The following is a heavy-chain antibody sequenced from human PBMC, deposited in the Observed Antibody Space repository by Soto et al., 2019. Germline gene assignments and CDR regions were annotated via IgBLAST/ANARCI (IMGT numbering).Heavy chain of an antibody. D-gene: IGHD6-6*01. CDR1: GYTFTGYY. Sequence: APVKVSCKESGYTFTGYYRHWVRQAQGQGLEWMGWINPNSGGTNYAQKFQGRVTMTRDTSISTAYMELSRLRSDDTAVYYCARDSGSIAALSAFDSWVQGKMVTVS. CDR3: ARDSGSIAALSAFDS. CDR2: INPNSGGT. J-gene: IGHJ3*02. V-gene: IGHV1-2*02.